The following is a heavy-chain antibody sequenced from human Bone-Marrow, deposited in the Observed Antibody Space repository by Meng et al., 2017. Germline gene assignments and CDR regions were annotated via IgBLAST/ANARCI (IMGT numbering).Heavy chain of an antibody. CDR2: IYSGGST. J-gene: IGHJ2*01. Sequence: EGQLVESGGGLVQPGGSLRLSCAASGFTVSSNYMSWVRQAPGKGLEWVSVIYSGGSTYYADSVKGRFTISRDNSKNTLYLQMNSLRAEDTAVYYCARAGYSYGFTLDLWGRGTLVTVSS. D-gene: IGHD5-18*01. CDR3: ARAGYSYGFTLDL. CDR1: GFTVSSNY. V-gene: IGHV3-66*01.